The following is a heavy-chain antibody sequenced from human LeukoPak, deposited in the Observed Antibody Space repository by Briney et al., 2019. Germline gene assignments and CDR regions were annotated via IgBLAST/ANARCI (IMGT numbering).Heavy chain of an antibody. J-gene: IGHJ4*02. Sequence: GGSLRLSCAASGFTFSSYWMHWVRQAPGKGLVWVSRINSDGSSTSYADSVKGRFTISRDNAKNTLYLQMNSLRAEDTAVYYCARADYYYDSSGYYKYYFDYWGQGTLVTVSS. V-gene: IGHV3-74*01. CDR1: GFTFSSYW. D-gene: IGHD3-22*01. CDR3: ARADYYYDSSGYYKYYFDY. CDR2: INSDGSST.